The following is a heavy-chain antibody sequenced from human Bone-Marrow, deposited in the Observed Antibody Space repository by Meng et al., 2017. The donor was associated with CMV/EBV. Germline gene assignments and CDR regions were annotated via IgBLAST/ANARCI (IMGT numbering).Heavy chain of an antibody. CDR3: ASVGSSGLGRE. Sequence: GGSLRLSCAASGFTFDDYAMHWVRQAPGKGLEWVSGISWNSGSIGYADSVKGRFTISRDNAKNSLYLQMNSLRSEDTAVYYCASVGSSGLGREWGQGTLVTVSS. J-gene: IGHJ4*02. V-gene: IGHV3-9*01. CDR1: GFTFDDYA. D-gene: IGHD6-6*01. CDR2: ISWNSGSI.